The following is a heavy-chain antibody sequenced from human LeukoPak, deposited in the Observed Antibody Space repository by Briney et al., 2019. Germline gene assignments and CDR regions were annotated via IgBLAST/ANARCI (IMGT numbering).Heavy chain of an antibody. V-gene: IGHV1-69*06. CDR2: IIPIFGTA. J-gene: IGHJ6*04. CDR1: GGTFSSYA. Sequence: SVKVSCKASGGTFSSYAISWVRQAPGQGLEWMGGIIPIFGTANYAQKFHGRVTITADKSTSTAYMELRSLRSDDTAVYYCARDREYYYGSGSGYYGMDVWGKGTTVTVSS. CDR3: ARDREYYYGSGSGYYGMDV. D-gene: IGHD3-10*01.